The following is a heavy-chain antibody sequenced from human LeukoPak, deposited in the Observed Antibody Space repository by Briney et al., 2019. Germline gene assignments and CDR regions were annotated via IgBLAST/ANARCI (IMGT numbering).Heavy chain of an antibody. J-gene: IGHJ4*02. CDR1: GFTFSSYE. CDR3: ARMGWNYDY. D-gene: IGHD6-19*01. Sequence: GGSLRLSCAASGFTFSSYEMNWVRQAPGKGLEWVSYISSSGSTIYYADSVKGRFTISRDNTKNSLYLQMNSLRAEDTAVYYCARMGWNYDYWGQGTLVTVSS. CDR2: ISSSGSTI. V-gene: IGHV3-48*03.